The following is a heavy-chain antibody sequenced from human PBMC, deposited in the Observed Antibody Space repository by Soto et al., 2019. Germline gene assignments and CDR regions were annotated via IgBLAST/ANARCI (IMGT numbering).Heavy chain of an antibody. CDR3: AHKGDGYRGFKY. Sequence: QITLKESGLTLVKPTQTLTLPCTFSGFSLSTTGVGVGWIRQPPVKALAWLALIYCDDDKHYSASQKSSLTIAKDTSKNQVVLTMTNMDPVDTATYYCAHKGDGYRGFKYWGQGTLVTVAS. D-gene: IGHD5-12*01. CDR1: GFSLSTTGVG. V-gene: IGHV2-5*02. J-gene: IGHJ4*02. CDR2: IYCDDDK.